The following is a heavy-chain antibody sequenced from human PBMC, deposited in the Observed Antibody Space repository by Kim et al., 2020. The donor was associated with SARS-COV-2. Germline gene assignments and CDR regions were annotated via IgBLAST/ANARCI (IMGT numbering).Heavy chain of an antibody. D-gene: IGHD6-13*01. CDR3: ARLRIAAAGTGFDP. V-gene: IGHV5-51*01. Sequence: SPTFQGTVTISADKSISNAYLQWSSLKASDTAMYYCARLRIAAAGTGFDPWGQGTLVTVSS. J-gene: IGHJ5*02.